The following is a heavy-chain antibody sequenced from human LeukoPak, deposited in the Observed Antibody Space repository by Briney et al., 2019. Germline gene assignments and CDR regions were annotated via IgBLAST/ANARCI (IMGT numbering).Heavy chain of an antibody. CDR2: IIPIFGTA. J-gene: IGHJ3*02. CDR3: ARDSRSPYYDSSGYYSRFGAFDI. CDR1: GGTFSSYA. V-gene: IGHV1-69*13. D-gene: IGHD3-22*01. Sequence: ASVKVSCKASGGTFSSYAISWVRQAPGQGLEWMGGIIPIFGTANYAQKFQGRVTITADESTSTAYMELSSLRSEDTAVYYCARDSRSPYYDSSGYYSRFGAFDIWGQGTMVTVSS.